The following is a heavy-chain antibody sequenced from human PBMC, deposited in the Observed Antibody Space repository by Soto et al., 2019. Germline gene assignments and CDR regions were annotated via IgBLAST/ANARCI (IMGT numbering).Heavy chain of an antibody. Sequence: ESGPTLVNPTQTLTLACTFSGFSLSTSGVGVGWIRQPPGKALEWLALIDWDADKYYSTSLKTRLTISKDTSRNQVVLTMTNMDPVDTATYYCARLRIAAAGPGYDYWGQGTLVTVSS. CDR3: ARLRIAAAGPGYDY. D-gene: IGHD6-13*01. CDR1: GFSLSTSGVG. V-gene: IGHV2-70*01. CDR2: IDWDADK. J-gene: IGHJ4*02.